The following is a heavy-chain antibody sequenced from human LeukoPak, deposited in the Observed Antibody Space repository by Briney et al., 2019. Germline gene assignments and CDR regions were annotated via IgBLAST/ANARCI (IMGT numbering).Heavy chain of an antibody. CDR1: GGTFSSYA. Sequence: GASVKVSCKASGGTFSSYAISWGRQAPGQGLEWMGRIIPILGIANYAQKFQGRVTITADKSTSTAYMELSSLRSEDTAVYYCARVDRAVAGTPHYWGQGTLVTVSS. V-gene: IGHV1-69*04. J-gene: IGHJ4*02. CDR3: ARVDRAVAGTPHY. CDR2: IIPILGIA. D-gene: IGHD6-19*01.